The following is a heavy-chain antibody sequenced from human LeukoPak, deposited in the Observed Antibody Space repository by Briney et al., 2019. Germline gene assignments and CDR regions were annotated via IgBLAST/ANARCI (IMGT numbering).Heavy chain of an antibody. J-gene: IGHJ4*02. D-gene: IGHD6-13*01. CDR2: IKQDGSEK. CDR3: ARTSAAAPID. V-gene: IGHV3-7*03. CDR1: GFTFSSYW. Sequence: GGSLRLSCEASGFTFSSYWMHWVRQAPGKGLEWVANIKQDGSEKYYVDSVKGRFTISRDNAKNSLYLQMNSLRAEDTAVYYCARTSAAAPIDWGQGTLVTVSS.